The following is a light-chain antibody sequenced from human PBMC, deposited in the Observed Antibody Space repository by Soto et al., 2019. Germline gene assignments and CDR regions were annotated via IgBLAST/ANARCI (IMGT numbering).Light chain of an antibody. CDR2: ASS. V-gene: IGKV1-12*01. Sequence: DIQMTQSPSSVSASVGDSVTITCRASQGVSDWVAWYQQKPGEAPKLLIYASSSLLSGLPSRFSGTRSGTDFTLTISSLQPEDFATYYCQQANSYPWTFGQGTKVDIK. CDR3: QQANSYPWT. J-gene: IGKJ1*01. CDR1: QGVSDW.